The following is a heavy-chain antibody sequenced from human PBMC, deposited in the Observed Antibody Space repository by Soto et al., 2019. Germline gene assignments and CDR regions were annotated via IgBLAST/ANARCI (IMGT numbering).Heavy chain of an antibody. V-gene: IGHV1-8*01. CDR2: MNPDSGDT. CDR1: GYTFTTYD. Sequence: QVQLVQSGAEVRKPGASVKVSCKASGYTFTTYDINWVRQATGQGLEWMGWMNPDSGDTGYSQKFQGRVTMTRSTSTGTAYMDLIRLRSDDTAVYYCARGGDLDYWGKGTPVIVSS. CDR3: ARGGDLDY. J-gene: IGHJ4*02. D-gene: IGHD1-26*01.